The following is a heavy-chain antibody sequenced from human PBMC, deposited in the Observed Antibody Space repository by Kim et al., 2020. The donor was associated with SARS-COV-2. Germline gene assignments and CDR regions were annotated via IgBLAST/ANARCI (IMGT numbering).Heavy chain of an antibody. J-gene: IGHJ5*02. Sequence: GGSLRLSCAASGFTFSSYWMSWVRQAPGKGLEWVANIKQDGSEKYYVYSVKGRFTISRDNAKNSLYLQMNSLRAEDTAVYYCARWGSGSYSLNWFDPWGQGTLVTVSS. V-gene: IGHV3-7*03. D-gene: IGHD1-26*01. CDR3: ARWGSGSYSLNWFDP. CDR1: GFTFSSYW. CDR2: IKQDGSEK.